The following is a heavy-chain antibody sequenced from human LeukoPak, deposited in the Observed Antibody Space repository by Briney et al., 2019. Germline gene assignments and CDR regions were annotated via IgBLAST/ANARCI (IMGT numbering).Heavy chain of an antibody. J-gene: IGHJ5*02. CDR2: TFYRGAT. CDR1: GGSISSGGYY. CDR3: ARARDWSAGSWFDP. Sequence: PSETLSLTCTVSGGSISSGGYYWSWIRQHPGKGLEWIGNTFYRGATNYNPSLKSRVTMSVDTSKNQFSLKLGSVTAADTAMYYCARARDWSAGSWFDPWGQGILVTVSS. D-gene: IGHD3/OR15-3a*01. V-gene: IGHV4-61*08.